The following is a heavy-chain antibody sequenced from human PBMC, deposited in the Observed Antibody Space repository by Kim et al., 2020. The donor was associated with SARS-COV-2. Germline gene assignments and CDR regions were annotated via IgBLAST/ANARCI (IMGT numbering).Heavy chain of an antibody. Sequence: GGSLRLSCAASGFTFSSYSMNWVRQAPGKGLEWVSYISSSSSTIYYADSVKGRFTISRDNAKNSLYLQMNSLRAEDTAVYYCARDTVAFGSWYDYFDYWGQGTLVTVSS. D-gene: IGHD6-13*01. CDR3: ARDTVAFGSWYDYFDY. V-gene: IGHV3-48*04. CDR2: ISSSSSTI. J-gene: IGHJ4*02. CDR1: GFTFSSYS.